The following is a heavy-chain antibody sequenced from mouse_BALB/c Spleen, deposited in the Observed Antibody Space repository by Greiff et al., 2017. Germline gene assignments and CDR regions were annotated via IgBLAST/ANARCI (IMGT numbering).Heavy chain of an antibody. CDR3: ARRGGYAMDY. CDR2: INPSNGRT. Sequence: VQLQQPGAELVKPGASVKLSCKASGYTFTSYWMHWVKQRPGQGLEWIGEINPSNGRTNYNEKFKSKATLTVDKSSSTAYMQLSSLTSEDSAVYYFARRGGYAMDYWGQGTSVTVAS. V-gene: IGHV1S81*02. CDR1: GYTFTSYW. J-gene: IGHJ4*01.